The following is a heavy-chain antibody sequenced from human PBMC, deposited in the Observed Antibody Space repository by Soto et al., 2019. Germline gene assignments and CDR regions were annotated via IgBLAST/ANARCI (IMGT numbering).Heavy chain of an antibody. V-gene: IGHV1-69*06. CDR1: GGTFSSYA. D-gene: IGHD3-10*01. CDR3: ARSPLWFGELSENYFDY. CDR2: IIPIFGTA. J-gene: IGHJ4*02. Sequence: ASVKVSCKASGGTFSSYAISWVRQAPGQGLEWMGGIIPIFGTANYAQKFQGRVTITADKSTSTAYMELSSLRSEDTAVYYCARSPLWFGELSENYFDYWGQGXLVTVYS.